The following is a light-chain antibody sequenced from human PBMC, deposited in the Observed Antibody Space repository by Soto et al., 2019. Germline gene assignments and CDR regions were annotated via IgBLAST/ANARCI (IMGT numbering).Light chain of an antibody. CDR2: RNS. CDR3: AAWDDRLSGVV. Sequence: QSVLTQSPSASGTPGQRVTISCSGINSNIGSNYVHWYQQFPGTAPKVLIYRNSQRPSGVPDRFSGSKSGISASLATSGLRSEDEADYFCAAWDDRLSGVVFGGGTKLTVL. CDR1: NSNIGSNY. V-gene: IGLV1-47*01. J-gene: IGLJ2*01.